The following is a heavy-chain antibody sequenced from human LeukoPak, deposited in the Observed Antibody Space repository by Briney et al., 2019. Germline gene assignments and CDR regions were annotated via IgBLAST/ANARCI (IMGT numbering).Heavy chain of an antibody. CDR2: IYSGGST. Sequence: GGSLRLSCAASGFTVSSNYMSWVRQAPGKGLEWVSVIYSGGSTYYADSVKGRFTISRDNSKNTLYLQMNSLRAEDTAVYYCATLPLGYCSGAACYSLFDSWGQGTLVTVSS. CDR1: GFTVSSNY. V-gene: IGHV3-53*01. CDR3: ATLPLGYCSGAACYSLFDS. D-gene: IGHD2-15*01. J-gene: IGHJ4*02.